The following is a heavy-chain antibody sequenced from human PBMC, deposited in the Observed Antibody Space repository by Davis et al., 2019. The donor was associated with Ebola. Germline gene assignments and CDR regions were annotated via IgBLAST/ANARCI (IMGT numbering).Heavy chain of an antibody. CDR2: IYYSGST. CDR3: ARDPVLAYCGGDCYSGFDP. CDR1: GGSVSSGSYY. V-gene: IGHV4-61*01. Sequence: SETLSLTCTVSGGSVSSGSYYWSWIRQPPGKGLEWIGYIYYSGSTNYNPSLKSRVTISVDTSKNQFSLKLSSVTAADTAVYYCARDPVLAYCGGDCYSGFDPWGHGTLVTVSS. D-gene: IGHD2-21*01. J-gene: IGHJ5*02.